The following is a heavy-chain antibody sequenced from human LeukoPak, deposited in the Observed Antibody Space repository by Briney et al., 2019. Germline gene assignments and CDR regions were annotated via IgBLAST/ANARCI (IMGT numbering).Heavy chain of an antibody. CDR3: ARGEGSGSYYGLDDY. CDR2: ISYDGSSK. Sequence: GGSLRLSCAASGFTFSSYGMHWVRQAPGKGLEWVTFISYDGSSKSYADSVKGRFTISRDNSKNTLYLQMNSLRVEDAALYYCARGEGSGSYYGLDDYWGQGTLVTVSS. CDR1: GFTFSSYG. J-gene: IGHJ4*02. D-gene: IGHD1-26*01. V-gene: IGHV3-30*03.